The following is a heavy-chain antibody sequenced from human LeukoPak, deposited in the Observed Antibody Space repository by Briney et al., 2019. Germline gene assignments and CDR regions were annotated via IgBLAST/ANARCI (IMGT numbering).Heavy chain of an antibody. CDR1: GFTFSSYG. Sequence: GSLRLSCAASGFTFSSYGMHWVRQAPGKGLEWVAVISYDGSNKYYADSVKGRFTISRDNSKNTLYLQMNSLRAEDTAIYYCAKDLGLSVGTTPFDFWGQGTLVTVSS. V-gene: IGHV3-30*18. CDR3: AKDLGLSVGTTPFDF. J-gene: IGHJ4*02. CDR2: ISYDGSNK. D-gene: IGHD1-26*01.